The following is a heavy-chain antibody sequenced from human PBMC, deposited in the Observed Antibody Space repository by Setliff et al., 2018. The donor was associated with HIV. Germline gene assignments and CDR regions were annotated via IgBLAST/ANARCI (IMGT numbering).Heavy chain of an antibody. Sequence: GGSLRLSCAASGFSISGHWMAWVRQGPDKGLEWVANIKPDATSKNYGDSVKGRFAISRDNSKNTLYLQMNSLRPEDTALYYCAKGFLYSSGWYEGWSDPWGQGTLVTVSS. V-gene: IGHV3-7*01. CDR3: AKGFLYSSGWYEGWSDP. CDR1: GFSISGHW. J-gene: IGHJ5*02. CDR2: IKPDATSK. D-gene: IGHD6-19*01.